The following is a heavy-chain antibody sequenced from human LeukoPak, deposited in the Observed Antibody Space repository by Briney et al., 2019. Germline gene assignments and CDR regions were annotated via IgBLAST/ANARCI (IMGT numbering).Heavy chain of an antibody. V-gene: IGHV1-18*01. D-gene: IGHD3-22*01. CDR3: ARARFNYYDSSGSNWFDP. Sequence: ASVKVSCKASGYTFTSYGISWVRQAPGLGLEWMGWISAYNGNTNYAQKLQGRVTMTTDTSTSTAYMELRSLRSDDTAVYYCARARFNYYDSSGSNWFDPWGQGTLVTVSS. CDR1: GYTFTSYG. J-gene: IGHJ5*02. CDR2: ISAYNGNT.